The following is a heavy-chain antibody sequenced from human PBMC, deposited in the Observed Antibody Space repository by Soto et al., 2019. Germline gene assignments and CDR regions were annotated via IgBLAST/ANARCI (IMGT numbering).Heavy chain of an antibody. CDR2: ISGSVGST. V-gene: IGHV3-23*01. Sequence: PGGSLRLSCAASGFTFSSYAMSWVRQAPGKGLEWVSAISGSVGSTYYADSVKGRFTISRDNSKNTLYLQMNSLRAEDTAVYYCAKDSVSYKRIGTRFDYWGQGTLVTVSS. CDR3: AKDSVSYKRIGTRFDY. CDR1: GFTFSSYA. D-gene: IGHD1-1*01. J-gene: IGHJ4*02.